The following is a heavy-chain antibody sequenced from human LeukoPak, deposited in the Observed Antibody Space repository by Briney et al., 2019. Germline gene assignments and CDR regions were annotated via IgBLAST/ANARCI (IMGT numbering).Heavy chain of an antibody. CDR2: INWNGDKI. Sequence: GGSLRLSCVASGFSFDDYGMSWVRQVPGKGLEWVSAINWNGDKIGYADSVKGRFTISRDNAQNSLYLQMNSLRPEDTAFYYCARNSDYYFSRYCDYWGQGTLVTVSS. CDR3: ARNSDYYFSRYCDY. V-gene: IGHV3-20*04. D-gene: IGHD3-22*01. J-gene: IGHJ4*02. CDR1: GFSFDDYG.